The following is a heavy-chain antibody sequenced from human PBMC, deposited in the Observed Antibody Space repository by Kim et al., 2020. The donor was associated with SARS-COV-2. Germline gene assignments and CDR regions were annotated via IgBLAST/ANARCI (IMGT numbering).Heavy chain of an antibody. CDR3: ARVIKDYYGSGGGYYYGMDV. V-gene: IGHV4-59*01. J-gene: IGHJ6*02. D-gene: IGHD3-10*01. Sequence: RVTISVDTSKNQFSLKLSSVTAADTAVYYCARVIKDYYGSGGGYYYGMDVWGQGTTVTVSS.